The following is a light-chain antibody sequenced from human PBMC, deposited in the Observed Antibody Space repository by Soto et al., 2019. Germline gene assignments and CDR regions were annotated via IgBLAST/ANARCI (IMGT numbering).Light chain of an antibody. V-gene: IGKV1-6*01. J-gene: IGKJ1*01. CDR2: GAT. Sequence: ALQMTQSPSSLSASVGARVTITCRASQDIRTELGWYQQKPGKAPKLLIYGATTLQSGVPSRFSGSSSGTDFTLTISGLQPEDCATYYCLQDYNYPRTFGQGTKVEVK. CDR3: LQDYNYPRT. CDR1: QDIRTE.